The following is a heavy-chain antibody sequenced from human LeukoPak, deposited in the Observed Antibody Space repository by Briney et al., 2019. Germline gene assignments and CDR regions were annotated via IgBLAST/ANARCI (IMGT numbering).Heavy chain of an antibody. Sequence: SETLSLTCAVYGGSFSGYYWSWIRQPPGKGLEWIGEINHSGSTNYNPSLKSRVTISVDTSKNQFSLKLSSVTAADTAVYYCARGPLSIAAYYYYYYMDVWGKGTTVTVSS. CDR1: GGSFSGYY. D-gene: IGHD6-13*01. CDR3: ARGPLSIAAYYYYYYMDV. CDR2: INHSGST. V-gene: IGHV4-34*01. J-gene: IGHJ6*03.